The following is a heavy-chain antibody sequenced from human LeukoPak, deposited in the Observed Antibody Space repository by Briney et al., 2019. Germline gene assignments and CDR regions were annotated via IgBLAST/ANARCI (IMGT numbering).Heavy chain of an antibody. D-gene: IGHD6-13*01. CDR3: ARDGRSSSLGV. CDR1: GGSISSSNYY. V-gene: IGHV4-31*03. J-gene: IGHJ6*02. Sequence: SETLSHTCTVSGGSISSSNYYWSWIRQHPGKGLEWIGYIYYSGSTYYNPSLKSRVTISVDTSKNQFSLKLSSVTAADTAVYYCARDGRSSSLGVWGQGTTVTVSS. CDR2: IYYSGST.